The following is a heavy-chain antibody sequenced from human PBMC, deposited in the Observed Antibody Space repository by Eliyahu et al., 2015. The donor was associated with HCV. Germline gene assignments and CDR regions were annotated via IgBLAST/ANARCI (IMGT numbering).Heavy chain of an antibody. Sequence: DVQLVESGGGLVQTGGSLRLSXAASGFTFSSYWMHWVRQAPGKGLEWVSCIDSDGSRSTYADSAKGRFTISRDNAKNTLYLQMNSLRAEDTAVYYCTRELGKTQRFYYYYYGMDVWGQGTTVTVSS. V-gene: IGHV3-74*03. J-gene: IGHJ6*02. CDR3: TRELGKTQRFYYYYYGMDV. CDR1: GFTFSSYW. CDR2: IDSDGSRS. D-gene: IGHD1-1*01.